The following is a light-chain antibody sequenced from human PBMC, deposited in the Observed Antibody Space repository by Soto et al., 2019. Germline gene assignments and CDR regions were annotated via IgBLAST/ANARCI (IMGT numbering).Light chain of an antibody. CDR2: GNN. J-gene: IGLJ1*01. CDR1: GANIGTAYN. CDR3: QSYDSSLSGYV. V-gene: IGLV1-40*01. Sequence: QSVLTQPHSVSGAPGQRVTISCTGSGANIGTAYNVDWYQQLPGTAPKPLIYGNNNRPSGVPARFSGSKSGTSASLAIAGLQAEDEGDYYCQSYDSSLSGYVFGTGTKVTVL.